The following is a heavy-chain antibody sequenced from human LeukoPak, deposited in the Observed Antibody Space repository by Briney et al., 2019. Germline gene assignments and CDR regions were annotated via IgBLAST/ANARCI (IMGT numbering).Heavy chain of an antibody. CDR1: GYTFTTFD. Sequence: GASVKVSCKASGYTFTTFDFNWVRQATGQRLEWMGWMNPNCGNTGYAEKFQGRVTMTRDPSTSTAYMELSSLTSEDTAVYYCARYPPSIPNDYWGQGTMVTVSS. CDR3: ARYPPSIPNDY. V-gene: IGHV1-8*01. J-gene: IGHJ4*02. CDR2: MNPNCGNT.